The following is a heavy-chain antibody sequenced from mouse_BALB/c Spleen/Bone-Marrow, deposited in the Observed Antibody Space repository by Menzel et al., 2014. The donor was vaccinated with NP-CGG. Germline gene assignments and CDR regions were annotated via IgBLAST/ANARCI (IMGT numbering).Heavy chain of an antibody. J-gene: IGHJ2*01. CDR3: TRGGNWEDFDY. V-gene: IGHV5-17*02. CDR2: ISSGSSTI. D-gene: IGHD4-1*01. CDR1: GFTFSSFG. Sequence: EVKVVESGGGLVQPGGSRKLSCAASGFTFSSFGMHWVRQAPEKGLGWVAYISSGSSTIFYADTVKGRFTISRDNPKNTLFLQMTSLRSEDTAIYYCTRGGNWEDFDYWGQGTTLTVSS.